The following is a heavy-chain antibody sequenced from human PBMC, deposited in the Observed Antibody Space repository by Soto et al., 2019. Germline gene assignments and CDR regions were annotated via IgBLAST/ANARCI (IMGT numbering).Heavy chain of an antibody. CDR2: ISAYNYNT. CDR1: GYTFTSYG. V-gene: IGHV1-18*01. Sequence: GASVKVSCKASGYTFTSYGLSWVRQAPGQGLEWMGRISAYNYNTNYAQKFQERVTITRDMSTSTAYMELSSLRSEDTAVYYCAADKPLESSSLYYYYGMDVWGQGTTVTVSS. J-gene: IGHJ6*02. D-gene: IGHD6-6*01. CDR3: AADKPLESSSLYYYYGMDV.